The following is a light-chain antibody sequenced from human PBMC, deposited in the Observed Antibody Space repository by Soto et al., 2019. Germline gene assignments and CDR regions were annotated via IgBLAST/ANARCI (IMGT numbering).Light chain of an antibody. CDR1: STDVGAYYY. V-gene: IGLV2-14*01. J-gene: IGLJ3*02. Sequence: QSVLTQPPSVSGSPGQTVTISCTGTSTDVGAYYYVSWYQQHPGKAPKLIIYDNRNRPSGVSNRFSGSKSGTTASLTITGLQAEDEADYYCSSYTSSRTVWVFGGGTKLTVL. CDR3: SSYTSSRTVWV. CDR2: DNR.